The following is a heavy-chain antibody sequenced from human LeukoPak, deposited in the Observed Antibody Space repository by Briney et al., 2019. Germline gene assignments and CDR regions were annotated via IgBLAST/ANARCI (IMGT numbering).Heavy chain of an antibody. CDR1: GGSVSSGSYY. J-gene: IGHJ3*02. CDR3: ARGDYVGQAFDI. D-gene: IGHD4-17*01. V-gene: IGHV4-61*01. CDR2: IYYSGST. Sequence: SETLSLTCTVSGGSVSSGSYYWSWIRQPPGKGLEWIGYIYYSGSTNYNPSLKSRVTISVDTSKNQFSLKLSSVTAADTAVYYCARGDYVGQAFDIWGQGTMVTVSS.